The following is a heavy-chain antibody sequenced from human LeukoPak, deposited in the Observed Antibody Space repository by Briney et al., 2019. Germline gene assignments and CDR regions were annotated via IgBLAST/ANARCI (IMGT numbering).Heavy chain of an antibody. V-gene: IGHV3-7*01. CDR3: ARDQYDILTGYYSYFDY. J-gene: IGHJ4*02. CDR2: KKKAGSEK. D-gene: IGHD3-9*01. Sequence: GGSLTLSCAVSGFTFSSYWKSWVRQATGKGVEWVANKKKAGSEKYYVDSVKGRFTISRDNAKNSLYLQMNSLRAEDTAVYYCARDQYDILTGYYSYFDYWGQGTLVTVSS. CDR1: GFTFSSYW.